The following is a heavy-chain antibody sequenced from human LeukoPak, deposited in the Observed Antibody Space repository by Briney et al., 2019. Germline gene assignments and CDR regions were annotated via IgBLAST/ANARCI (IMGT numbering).Heavy chain of an antibody. CDR1: GYSISSGYY. D-gene: IGHD3-10*01. CDR2: IYHSGST. V-gene: IGHV4-38-2*02. J-gene: IGHJ4*02. CDR3: AREGGYGSGSFDY. Sequence: SETLSLTCTVSGYSISSGYYWGWIRQPPGKGLEWIGSIYHSGSTYYNPSLKSRVTISVDTSKNQFSLKLSSVTAADTAVYYCAREGGYGSGSFDYWGQGTLVTVSS.